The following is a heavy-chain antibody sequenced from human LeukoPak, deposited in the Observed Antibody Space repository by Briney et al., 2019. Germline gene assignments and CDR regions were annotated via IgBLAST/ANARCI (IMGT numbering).Heavy chain of an antibody. CDR2: ISYDGSNK. CDR3: ARGADRGIVVAAD. J-gene: IGHJ4*02. CDR1: EFTFSSYA. Sequence: QTGGSLRLSCAASEFTFSSYAMHWVRQAPGKGLEWVAVISYDGSNKYYADSVKGRFTISRDNSKNTLYLQMNSLRAEDTAVYYCARGADRGIVVAADWGQGALVTVSS. V-gene: IGHV3-30-3*01. D-gene: IGHD6-19*01.